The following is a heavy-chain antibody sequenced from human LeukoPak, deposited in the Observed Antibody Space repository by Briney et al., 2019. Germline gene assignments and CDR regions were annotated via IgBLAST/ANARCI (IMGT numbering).Heavy chain of an antibody. D-gene: IGHD1-1*01. CDR2: ISADNGNT. V-gene: IGHV1-18*04. CDR3: AQSNNWRFDY. J-gene: IGHJ4*02. Sequence: HEASVKVSCKGSGYTLSNHAFSWVRQAPGQGLEWMGWISADNGNTNHAQKFQGRVSLTTDTSTSTAYMELRSLRSDDTAVYYCAQSNNWRFDYWGQGTLVTVSS. CDR1: GYTLSNHA.